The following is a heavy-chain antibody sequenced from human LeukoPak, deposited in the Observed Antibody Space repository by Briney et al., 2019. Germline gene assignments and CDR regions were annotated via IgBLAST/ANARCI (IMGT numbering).Heavy chain of an antibody. Sequence: SETLSLTCAVSGGSFSGYYWSWIRQPPGKGLEWIGEINHSGSTNYNPSLKSRVTISVDTSKNQFSLKLSSVTAADTAVYYCARPYYYGSGSPRDYYYMDVWGKGTTVTVSS. J-gene: IGHJ6*03. D-gene: IGHD3-10*01. CDR3: ARPYYYGSGSPRDYYYMDV. V-gene: IGHV4-34*01. CDR1: GGSFSGYY. CDR2: INHSGST.